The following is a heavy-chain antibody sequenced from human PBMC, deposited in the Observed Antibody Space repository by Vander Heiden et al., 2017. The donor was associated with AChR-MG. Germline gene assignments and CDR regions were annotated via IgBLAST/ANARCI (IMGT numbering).Heavy chain of an antibody. CDR2: ISSSSSYI. CDR1: GFPFSSYS. J-gene: IGHJ6*02. V-gene: IGHV3-21*01. CDR3: AREGLLRFYVMDV. Sequence: EVQLVESGGGLVKPGGSLRLSCAASGFPFSSYSMNWVRQAPGKGLEWVSSISSSSSYIYYADSVKGRFTISRDNAKNSLYLQMNSLRAEDTAVYYCAREGLLRFYVMDVWGQGTTVTVSS. D-gene: IGHD3-3*01.